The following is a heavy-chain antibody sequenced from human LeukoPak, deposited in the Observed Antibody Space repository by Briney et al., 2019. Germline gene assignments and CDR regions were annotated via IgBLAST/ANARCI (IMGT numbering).Heavy chain of an antibody. D-gene: IGHD6-19*01. V-gene: IGHV5-51*01. Sequence: GESLKISGKGSGYSFTSYWIGWVRQMPGKGLEWMGIIYPGDSDTSYSTSFQGQVTISADTSISPSYLQWSSLEASATVMYYRARHESGWSSFDYWGQGTLVTVSS. CDR2: IYPGDSDT. J-gene: IGHJ4*02. CDR1: GYSFTSYW. CDR3: ARHESGWSSFDY.